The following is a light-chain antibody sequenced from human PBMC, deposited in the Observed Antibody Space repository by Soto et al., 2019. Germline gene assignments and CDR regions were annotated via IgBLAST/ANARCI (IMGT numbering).Light chain of an antibody. CDR1: QSVSSSY. V-gene: IGKV3-20*01. CDR2: GAS. Sequence: EIVLTQSPGTLSLSPGERATLSCRASQSVSSSYLGWYQQKPGQAPRLLIYGASSRATGIPDRFSGSGSGTDFTLTISRREPEDFAVYHCQQYGSPPSTFGQGTKLEIK. J-gene: IGKJ2*02. CDR3: QQYGSPPST.